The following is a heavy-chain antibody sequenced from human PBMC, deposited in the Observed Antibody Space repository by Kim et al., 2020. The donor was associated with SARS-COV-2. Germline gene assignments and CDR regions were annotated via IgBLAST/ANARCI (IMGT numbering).Heavy chain of an antibody. CDR3: AKEGSLSSSWYFLGGYFQD. V-gene: IGHV3-43*02. CDR1: GFTFDDYA. Sequence: GGSLRLSCAASGFTFDDYAMHWVRQAPGKGLEWVSLISGDGGSTYYADSVKGRFTISRDNSKNSLYLQMNSLRTEDTALYYCAKEGSLSSSWYFLGGYFQDGGQGALVSVSS. J-gene: IGHJ1*01. D-gene: IGHD6-13*01. CDR2: ISGDGGST.